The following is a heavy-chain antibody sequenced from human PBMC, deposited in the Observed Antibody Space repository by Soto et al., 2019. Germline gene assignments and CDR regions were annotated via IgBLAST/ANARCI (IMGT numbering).Heavy chain of an antibody. CDR3: ARISSSLVNDY. J-gene: IGHJ4*02. CDR2: INAGNGNT. CDR1: GYTLASYA. Sequence: GASVKVSSKDSGYTLASYAMHWVRQSPGQRLEWMGWINAGNGNTKYSQKFQGRVTITRDTSASTAYMELSSLRSEDTAVYYCARISSSLVNDYWGQGTLVTVNS. D-gene: IGHD6-13*01. V-gene: IGHV1-3*01.